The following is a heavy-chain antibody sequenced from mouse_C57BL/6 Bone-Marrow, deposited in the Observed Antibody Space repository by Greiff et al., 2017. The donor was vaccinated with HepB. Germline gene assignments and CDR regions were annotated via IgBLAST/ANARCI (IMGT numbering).Heavy chain of an antibody. J-gene: IGHJ2*01. CDR3: ARGDGNYEGVDDY. D-gene: IGHD2-1*01. CDR1: GYTFTDYY. CDR2: INPYNGGT. V-gene: IGHV1-19*01. Sequence: VQLQQSGPVLVKPGASVKMSCKASGYTFTDYYMNWVKQSHGKSLEWIGVINPYNGGTSYNQKFKGKATLTVDKSSSTAYMELNSLTSEDSAVYYCARGDGNYEGVDDYWGQGTTLTVSS.